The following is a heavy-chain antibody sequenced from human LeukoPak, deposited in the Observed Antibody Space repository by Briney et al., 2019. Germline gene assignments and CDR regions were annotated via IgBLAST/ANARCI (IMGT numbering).Heavy chain of an antibody. J-gene: IGHJ4*02. CDR1: GDSVSTNNTA. D-gene: IGHD7-27*01. V-gene: IGHV6-1*01. Sequence: SQTLSLTCAISGDSVSTNNTAWHWIRQSPSRGLEWLGRTYFRSKWYNDYAVSVKSRISINPDTSKNQFSLKLSSVTAADTAVYYCARADWGSTPFIDYWGQGTLVTVSS. CDR3: ARADWGSTPFIDY. CDR2: TYFRSKWYN.